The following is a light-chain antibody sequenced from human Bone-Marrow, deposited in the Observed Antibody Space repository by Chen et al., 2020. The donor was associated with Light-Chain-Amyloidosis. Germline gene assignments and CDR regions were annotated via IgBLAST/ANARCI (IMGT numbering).Light chain of an antibody. CDR2: EVT. CDR3: SSYTITNTLV. CDR1: SRDVGGDNH. J-gene: IGLJ1*01. V-gene: IGLV2-14*01. Sequence: QSALTQPASVSGSPGQSSTISCTGTSRDVGGDNHVSWYQQHPDKAPKLMIYEVTNRPSWVPDLFSGSKSDNTASLTISGLQTEDEADYFCSSYTITNTLVFGSGTRVTVL.